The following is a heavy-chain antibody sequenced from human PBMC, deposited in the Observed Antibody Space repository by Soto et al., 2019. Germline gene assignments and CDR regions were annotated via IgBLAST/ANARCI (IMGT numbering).Heavy chain of an antibody. D-gene: IGHD3-10*01. CDR1: GDSMSSSGYY. CDR2: VYYRGST. V-gene: IGHV4-31*03. Sequence: QVQLQESGPGLVKPSETLSVTCTVSGDSMSSSGYYWSWVRQHPGKGLEWIGYVYYRGSTSYSPSLRSRLSISVDRSKNQLSLRLTSVPAADTAVYFCARGCYGSGSYFQADYDSWGQGTLVTVSS. J-gene: IGHJ4*02. CDR3: ARGCYGSGSYFQADYDS.